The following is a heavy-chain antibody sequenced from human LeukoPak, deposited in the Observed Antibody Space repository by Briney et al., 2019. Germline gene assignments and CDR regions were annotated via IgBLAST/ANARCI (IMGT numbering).Heavy chain of an antibody. Sequence: ASVKVSCKASGYTFTIYGISWVRQAPGQGLEWMGWISAYNGNTNYAQKLQGRVTMTTDTSTSTAYMELRSLRSDDTAVYYCARVLRYCSSTSCYCWFDPWGQGTLVTVSS. CDR1: GYTFTIYG. J-gene: IGHJ5*02. CDR2: ISAYNGNT. CDR3: ARVLRYCSSTSCYCWFDP. V-gene: IGHV1-18*01. D-gene: IGHD2-2*01.